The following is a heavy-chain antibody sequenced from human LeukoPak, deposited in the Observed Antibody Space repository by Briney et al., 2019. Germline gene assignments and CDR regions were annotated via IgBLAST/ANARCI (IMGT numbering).Heavy chain of an antibody. D-gene: IGHD3-22*01. Sequence: GGSLRLSCAASGFTFDVSAMHWVRQAPGKGLEWVSGISWNSGSIGYADSVKGRFTISRDNAKNSLYLQMNSLRAEDTALYYCAGYYGSSGYSGQGYWGQGTLVTVSS. CDR1: GFTFDVSA. V-gene: IGHV3-9*01. CDR2: ISWNSGSI. J-gene: IGHJ4*02. CDR3: AGYYGSSGYSGQGY.